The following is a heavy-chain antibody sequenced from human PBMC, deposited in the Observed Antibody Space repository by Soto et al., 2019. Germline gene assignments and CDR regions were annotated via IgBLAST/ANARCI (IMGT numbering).Heavy chain of an antibody. CDR3: ARSIDP. CDR1: GGPISSGGFY. Sequence: SGTLSPTCPVSGGPISSGGFYLSWIRQHPGKGREWIGYIYYSGSTYYNPSLKSRVTISVDTSKNQFSLKLSSVTAADTAVYYCARSIDPWGQGTLVTVSS. CDR2: IYYSGST. J-gene: IGHJ5*02. V-gene: IGHV4-31*03.